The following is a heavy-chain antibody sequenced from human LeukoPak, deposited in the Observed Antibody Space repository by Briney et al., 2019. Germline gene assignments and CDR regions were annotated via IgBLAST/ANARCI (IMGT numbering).Heavy chain of an antibody. CDR3: ARGPGLGYCSGGSCYWFDP. CDR2: VDPEDGET. J-gene: IGHJ5*02. V-gene: IGHV1-69-2*01. Sequence: GASVKVSCKASGYTFTDYYMHWVQQAPGKGLEWMGRVDPEDGETIYAEKFQGRVTITADTSTDTAYMELSSLRSEDTAVYYRARGPGLGYCSGGSCYWFDPWGQGTLVTVSS. CDR1: GYTFTDYY. D-gene: IGHD2-15*01.